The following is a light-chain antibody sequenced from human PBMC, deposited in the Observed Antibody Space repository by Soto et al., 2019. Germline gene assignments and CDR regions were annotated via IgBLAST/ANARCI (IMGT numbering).Light chain of an antibody. CDR2: EVS. CDR3: SSYTSSSTYV. Sequence: QSALTQPASVSGSPGQSITISCTGTSSGIGNYNYVSWYQQHPGKAPKLMIYEVSNRPSGVSHRFSGSKSGNTASLTISGLQAEDEADYYCSSYTSSSTYVFGTGAKLTVL. J-gene: IGLJ1*01. CDR1: SSGIGNYNY. V-gene: IGLV2-14*01.